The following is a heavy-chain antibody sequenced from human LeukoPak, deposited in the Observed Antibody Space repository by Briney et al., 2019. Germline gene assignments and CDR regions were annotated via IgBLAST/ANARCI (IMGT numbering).Heavy chain of an antibody. J-gene: IGHJ4*02. V-gene: IGHV3-23*01. Sequence: PGGSLRLSCAASGFTFSSYAMSWVRQAPGKGLEWVSAISGGGGSTYYADSVKGRFTISRDNPKNTLYLQMNSLRAEDTAVYYCAKDLENYGSGSYYFDCWGQGTLVTVSS. CDR1: GFTFSSYA. CDR3: AKDLENYGSGSYYFDC. CDR2: ISGGGGST. D-gene: IGHD3-10*01.